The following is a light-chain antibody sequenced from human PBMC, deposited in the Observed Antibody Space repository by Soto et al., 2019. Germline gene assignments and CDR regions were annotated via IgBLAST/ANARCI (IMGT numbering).Light chain of an antibody. CDR1: SGSVSTSYY. CDR2: STN. V-gene: IGLV8-61*01. J-gene: IGLJ3*02. Sequence: QAVVTQEPAFSVSPGRTVTLTCGLSSGSVSTSYYPSWYQQTPGQAPRTLIYSTNTRSSGVPDRFAGSILGNKAALTITWAEADYESDYYCVLYMGSGVWVFGGGTKRTVL. CDR3: VLYMGSGVWV.